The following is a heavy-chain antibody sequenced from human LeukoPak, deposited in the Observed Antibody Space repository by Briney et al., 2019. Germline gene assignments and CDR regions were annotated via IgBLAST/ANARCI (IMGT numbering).Heavy chain of an antibody. CDR1: GFTFTSYA. J-gene: IGHJ4*02. V-gene: IGHV1-3*01. CDR2: INAGNGNT. CDR3: ARDLGFGELYVPY. D-gene: IGHD3-10*01. Sequence: ASVKVSCKASGFTFTSYAMHWVRQAPGQRLEWMGWINAGNGNTKYSQKFQGSVTITRDTSASTAYMELSSLRSEDTAVYYCARDLGFGELYVPYWGQGTLVTVSS.